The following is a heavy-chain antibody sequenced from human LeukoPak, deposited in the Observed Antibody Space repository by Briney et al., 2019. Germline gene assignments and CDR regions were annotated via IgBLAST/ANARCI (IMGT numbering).Heavy chain of an antibody. CDR2: ISGSGGST. D-gene: IGHD6-19*01. J-gene: IGHJ4*02. V-gene: IGHV3-23*01. CDR1: GFTFSSYA. CDR3: AKNPIAVAEIGYYFDY. Sequence: GGSLRLSCAGSGFTFSSYAMSWVRQAPGKGLEWDSAISGSGGSTYYADSVKGRFTISRDNSKNTLDLQMNSLRAEDTAVFYCAKNPIAVAEIGYYFDYWGQGTLVTVSS.